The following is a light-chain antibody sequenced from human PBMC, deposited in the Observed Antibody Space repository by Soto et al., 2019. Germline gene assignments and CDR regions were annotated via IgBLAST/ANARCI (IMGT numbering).Light chain of an antibody. CDR2: KAS. CDR1: EYISSW. Sequence: DIQMTQSPSTLSRSVEDRVTITCRSSEYISSWLAWYQQKPGKAPKLLIYKASSLENGAPSRFSGSGSGTEFTLTISSLQPDDYATYYCQHSKTFGQGTKVDIK. V-gene: IGKV1-5*03. J-gene: IGKJ1*01. CDR3: QHSKT.